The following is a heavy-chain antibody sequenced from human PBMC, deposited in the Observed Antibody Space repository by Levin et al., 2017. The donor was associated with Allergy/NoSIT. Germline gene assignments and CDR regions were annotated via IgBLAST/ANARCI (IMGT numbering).Heavy chain of an antibody. J-gene: IGHJ6*03. Sequence: SQTLSLTCTVSGDSISSDYWSWIRPPPGKGLEWIGYIYYSGSTNYNPSLKSRVTISVDTSKNQFSLKLSSVTAADTAVYYCARDARVPARNYYYYYMDVWGKGTTVTVSS. CDR3: ARDARVPARNYYYYYMDV. V-gene: IGHV4-59*13. CDR1: GDSISSDY. CDR2: IYYSGST. D-gene: IGHD2-2*01.